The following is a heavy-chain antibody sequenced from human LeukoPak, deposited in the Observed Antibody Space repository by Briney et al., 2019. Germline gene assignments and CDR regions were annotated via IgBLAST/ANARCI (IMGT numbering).Heavy chain of an antibody. D-gene: IGHD1-26*01. CDR3: ARGGVGAPYYYYYYMDV. J-gene: IGHJ6*03. V-gene: IGHV4-34*01. CDR1: GGSFSGYY. Sequence: PSETLSLTCAVYGGSFSGYYWSWIRQPPGKGLEWIGEINHSGSTNYNPSLKSRVTISVDTSENQFSLKLSSVTAADTAVYYCARGGVGAPYYYYYYMDVWGKGTTVTVSS. CDR2: INHSGST.